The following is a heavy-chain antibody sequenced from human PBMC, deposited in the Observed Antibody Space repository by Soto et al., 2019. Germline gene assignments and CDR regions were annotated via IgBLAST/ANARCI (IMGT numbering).Heavy chain of an antibody. CDR3: ARGQGTTGTTGYYYYGMDV. V-gene: IGHV4-59*01. J-gene: IGHJ6*02. D-gene: IGHD1-1*01. CDR1: GGSISSYY. Sequence: QVQLQESGPGLVKPSETLSLTCTVSGGSISSYYWSWIRQPPGKGLEWIGYIYYSGSTNYNPSLKSRVTISVDTSKNQFSLKLSSVTAADTAVYYWARGQGTTGTTGYYYYGMDVWGQGTTVTVSS. CDR2: IYYSGST.